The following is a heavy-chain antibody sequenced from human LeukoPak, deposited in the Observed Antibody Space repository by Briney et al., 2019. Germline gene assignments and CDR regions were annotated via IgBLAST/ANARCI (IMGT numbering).Heavy chain of an antibody. V-gene: IGHV3-48*03. Sequence: GGSLRLSCAASGFTFSSYEMNWVRQAPGKGLEWVSYISSSGSTIYYADSVKGRFTISRDNAKNSLYLQMNSLRAEDTAVYYCARDRWTVTHFDYWGQGTLVTVSS. J-gene: IGHJ4*02. CDR1: GFTFSSYE. D-gene: IGHD4-17*01. CDR3: ARDRWTVTHFDY. CDR2: ISSSGSTI.